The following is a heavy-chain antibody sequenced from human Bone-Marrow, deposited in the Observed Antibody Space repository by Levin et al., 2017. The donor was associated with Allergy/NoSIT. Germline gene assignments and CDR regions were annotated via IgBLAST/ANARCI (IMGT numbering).Heavy chain of an antibody. J-gene: IGHJ4*02. CDR2: INPNSGGT. CDR1: GYTFTGYY. V-gene: IGHV1-2*02. D-gene: IGHD3-10*01. CDR3: ARAYGKSGSGSEGY. Sequence: ASVKVSCRASGYTFTGYYIHWVRQAPGQGLEWMGWINPNSGGTSYAQKFQGRLTMTRDTSISTAYMELSWLRSDDTAVFYCARAYGKSGSGSEGYWGQGTLVTVSS.